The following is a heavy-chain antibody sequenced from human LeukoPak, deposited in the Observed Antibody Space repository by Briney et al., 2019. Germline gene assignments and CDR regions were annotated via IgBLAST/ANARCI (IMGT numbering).Heavy chain of an antibody. CDR3: ARVDMRH. D-gene: IGHD2-15*01. CDR1: GFTFSDYG. J-gene: IGHJ4*02. CDR2: IWYDGYNK. Sequence: PGRSLRLSCTASGFTFSDYGMHWVRQAPGKGLEWVAIIWYDGYNKYYADSVRGRFTISRDNSKNTVYVQMNNLRAEDTAVYYCARVDMRHWGQGTLVTVSS. V-gene: IGHV3-33*01.